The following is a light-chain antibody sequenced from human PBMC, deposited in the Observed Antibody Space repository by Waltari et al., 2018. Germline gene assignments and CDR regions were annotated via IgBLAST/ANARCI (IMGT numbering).Light chain of an antibody. CDR2: AAS. J-gene: IGKJ4*01. CDR1: QGISSY. Sequence: AIRITQSPSSLSASTGDRVTNTCRASQGISSYLAWYQQKPGKAPKLLIYAASTLQSGVPSRFSGSGSGTDFTLTISCLQSEDFATYYCQQYYSYPRTFGGGTKVEIK. CDR3: QQYYSYPRT. V-gene: IGKV1-8*01.